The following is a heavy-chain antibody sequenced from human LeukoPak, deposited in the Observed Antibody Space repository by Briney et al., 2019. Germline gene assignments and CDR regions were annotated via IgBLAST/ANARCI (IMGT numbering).Heavy chain of an antibody. CDR3: ARDLRDGYYDY. CDR2: MKEDGSEK. J-gene: IGHJ4*02. CDR1: GFTFSSYW. D-gene: IGHD5-24*01. Sequence: GGSLRLSCAASGFTFSSYWMTWVRQAPGKGVEWVACMKEDGSEKYYVDSVKGRFTIYRDNDKNSLYLQMNSLRAEDTAVYYCARDLRDGYYDYWGQGTLVTVSS. V-gene: IGHV3-7*01.